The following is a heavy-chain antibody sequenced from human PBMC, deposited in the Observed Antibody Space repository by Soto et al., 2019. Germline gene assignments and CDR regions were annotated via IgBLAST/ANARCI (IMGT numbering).Heavy chain of an antibody. CDR2: IIPILGIA. J-gene: IGHJ4*02. V-gene: IGHV1-69*04. CDR1: GGTFSSYT. Sequence: SVKVSCKASGGTFSSYTISWVRQAPGQGLEWMGRIIPILGIANYAQKFQGRVTITADKSTSTAYMELRSLRSDDTAVYYCARDSPPVDYWGQGTLVTVSS. CDR3: ARDSPPVDY.